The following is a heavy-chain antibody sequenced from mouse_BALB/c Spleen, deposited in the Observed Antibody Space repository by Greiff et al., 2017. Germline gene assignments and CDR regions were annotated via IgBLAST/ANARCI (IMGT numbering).Heavy chain of an antibody. CDR2: ISTYYGDA. CDR3: ASGARSFDY. CDR1: GYTFTDYA. V-gene: IGHV1S137*01. Sequence: VKLVESGAELVRPGVSVKISCKGSGYTFTDYAMHWVKQSHAKSLEWIGVISTYYGDASYNQKFKGKATMTVDKSSSTAYMELARLTSEDSAIYYCASGARSFDYWGQGTTLTVSS. J-gene: IGHJ2*01. D-gene: IGHD1-1*01.